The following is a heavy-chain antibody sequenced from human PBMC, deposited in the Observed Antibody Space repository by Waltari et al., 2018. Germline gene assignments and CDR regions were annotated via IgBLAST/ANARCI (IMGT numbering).Heavy chain of an antibody. CDR3: ARIDVIVVPTAPTHIWFDP. Sequence: QVQLQESGPGLVKPSETLSLTCTVSGYTISSGYYWGWLRQPPGKGLQWIGSFYHNGNTYYTPSLKSRVTISTDTSKNQFSLKLTSVTAADTAVYYCARIDVIVVPTAPTHIWFDPWGQGTLVTVSS. CDR1: GYTISSGYY. CDR2: FYHNGNT. V-gene: IGHV4-38-2*02. D-gene: IGHD2-21*02. J-gene: IGHJ5*02.